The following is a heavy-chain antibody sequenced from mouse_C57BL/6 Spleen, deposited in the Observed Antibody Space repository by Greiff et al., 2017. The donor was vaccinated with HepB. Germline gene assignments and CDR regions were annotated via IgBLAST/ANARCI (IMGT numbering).Heavy chain of an antibody. D-gene: IGHD4-1*01. CDR3: ASDRGTGSFAY. Sequence: VQLQQSGPGLVAPSQSLSITCTVSGFSLTSYGVDWVRQSPGKGLEWLGVIWGVGSTNYNSALKSRLSISKDNSKSQVFLKMNSLQTDDTAMYYCASDRGTGSFAYWGQGTLVTVSA. CDR1: GFSLTSYG. V-gene: IGHV2-6*01. CDR2: IWGVGST. J-gene: IGHJ3*01.